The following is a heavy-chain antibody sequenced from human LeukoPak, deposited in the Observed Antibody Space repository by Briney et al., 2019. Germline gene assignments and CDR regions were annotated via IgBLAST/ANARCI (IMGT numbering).Heavy chain of an antibody. V-gene: IGHV1-2*02. J-gene: IGHJ4*02. Sequence: GASVTVSCKASGYTFTGYYMHWVRQAPGQGLEWMGWINPNSGGTNYAQTFQGRVTITRDTSISTAYMELSRLRSDDTAVYYCASVSSSWTYYFDYWGQGTLVTVSS. D-gene: IGHD6-13*01. CDR3: ASVSSSWTYYFDY. CDR2: INPNSGGT. CDR1: GYTFTGYY.